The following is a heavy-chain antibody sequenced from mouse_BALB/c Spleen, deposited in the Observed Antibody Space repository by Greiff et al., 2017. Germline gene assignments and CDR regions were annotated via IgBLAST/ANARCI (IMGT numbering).Heavy chain of an antibody. CDR3: ARDDGYYDY. Sequence: EVQVVESGGGLVKPGGSLKLSCAASGFTFSDYYMYWVRQTPEKRLEWVATISDGGSYTYYPDSVKGRFTISRDNAKNNLYLQMSNLKSEDTAMYYCARDDGYYDYWGQGTTLTVSS. D-gene: IGHD2-3*01. CDR2: ISDGGSYT. CDR1: GFTFSDYY. J-gene: IGHJ2*01. V-gene: IGHV5-4*02.